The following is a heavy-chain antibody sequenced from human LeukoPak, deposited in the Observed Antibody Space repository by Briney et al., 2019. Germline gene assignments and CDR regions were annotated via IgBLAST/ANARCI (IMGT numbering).Heavy chain of an antibody. D-gene: IGHD6-19*01. CDR1: RYTFTGYY. Sequence: ASVKVTCKASRYTFTGYYMHWVRQAPGQGLEWTGRINPDSGGTNYAQKFQGRVTMTRDTSSNTAYMELSRLRSDDTAVCYCARGAVAGFGFDIWGQGTMVTISA. CDR2: INPDSGGT. J-gene: IGHJ3*02. CDR3: ARGAVAGFGFDI. V-gene: IGHV1-2*06.